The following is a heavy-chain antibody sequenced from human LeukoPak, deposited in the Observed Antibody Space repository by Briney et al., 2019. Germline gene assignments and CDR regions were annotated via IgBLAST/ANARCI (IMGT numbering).Heavy chain of an antibody. CDR3: AREARYYDFWSGPPDL. CDR1: GYTFTSYG. Sequence: GASVKVSCKASGYTFTSYGISWVRQAPGQGLEWMGWVSAYNGNTNYAQKLQGRVTMTTDTSTSTAYMELRSLRSDDTAVYYCAREARYYDFWSGPPDLWGRGTLVTVSS. D-gene: IGHD3-3*01. V-gene: IGHV1-18*01. CDR2: VSAYNGNT. J-gene: IGHJ2*01.